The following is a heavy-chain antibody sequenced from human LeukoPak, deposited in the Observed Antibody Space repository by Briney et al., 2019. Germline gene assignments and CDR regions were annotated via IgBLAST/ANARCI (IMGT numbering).Heavy chain of an antibody. Sequence: GGSLRLSCAVSGFTFSSYWMGWVRQAPGKGLEWVANIKPDGGEKYYVDSVKGRFTIARDNAKNSLYLQMNSLRVEDTAVYYCARDHGAAAGNFDYWGQGTLVTVSS. CDR1: GFTFSSYW. V-gene: IGHV3-7*01. D-gene: IGHD6-13*01. CDR2: IKPDGGEK. CDR3: ARDHGAAAGNFDY. J-gene: IGHJ4*02.